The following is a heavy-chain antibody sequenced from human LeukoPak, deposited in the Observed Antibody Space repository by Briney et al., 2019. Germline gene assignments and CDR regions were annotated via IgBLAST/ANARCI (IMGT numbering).Heavy chain of an antibody. CDR2: IKEDGSET. J-gene: IGHJ4*02. CDR3: ARNLPAADY. CDR1: RFTFSNYW. D-gene: IGHD2-2*01. V-gene: IGHV3-7*01. Sequence: GGSLRLSCAASRFTFSNYWMNWVRQAPGKALEWVANIKEDGSETYYMDSVKGRFTISRDNAKNSLYLQMNSLRAEDTAVYYCARNLPAADYWGQGTLVTVSS.